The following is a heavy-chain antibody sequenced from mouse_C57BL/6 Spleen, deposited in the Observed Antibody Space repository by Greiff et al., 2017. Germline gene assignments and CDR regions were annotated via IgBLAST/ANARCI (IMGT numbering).Heavy chain of an antibody. CDR3: TRKRHTSSGYVFAY. CDR2: IDPETGGT. CDR1: GYTFTDYE. V-gene: IGHV1-15*01. Sequence: VQGVESGAELVRPGASVTLSCKASGYTFTDYEMHWVKQTPVHGLEWIGAIDPETGGTAYNQKFKGKAILTADKSSSTAYMELRSLTSEDSAVYFCTRKRHTSSGYVFAYWGQGTLVTVSA. D-gene: IGHD3-2*02. J-gene: IGHJ3*01.